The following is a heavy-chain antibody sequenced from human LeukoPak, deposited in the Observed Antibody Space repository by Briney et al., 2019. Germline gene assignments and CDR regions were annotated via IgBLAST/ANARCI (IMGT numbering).Heavy chain of an antibody. CDR3: ARVGDHFHWYLDF. CDR1: GFSVSLNY. D-gene: IGHD3-3*02. J-gene: IGHJ2*01. CDR2: LYSGSDT. V-gene: IGHV3-53*01. Sequence: GGSLTLSCAASGFSVSLNYMNWVRQAPGKGLEWVSILYSGSDTYYADSVKGRFTISRDSSKNMLFLHMNSLRAEDTAVYCARVGDHFHWYLDFWGRGTLVTVSS.